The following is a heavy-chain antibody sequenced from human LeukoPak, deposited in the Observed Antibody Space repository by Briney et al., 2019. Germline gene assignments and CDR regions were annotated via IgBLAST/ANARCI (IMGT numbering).Heavy chain of an antibody. CDR2: IYFGGST. Sequence: NTSETLSLTCTVSGGSISSYYWSWIRQPPGQGLEWIGYIYFGGSTNYNPSLKIRVTISVDTSKNQFSLKLSSVTAADTAVYYCARHGNIVVLPATSKAFDIWGQGTMVTVSS. J-gene: IGHJ3*02. D-gene: IGHD2-2*01. V-gene: IGHV4-59*08. CDR1: GGSISSYY. CDR3: ARHGNIVVLPATSKAFDI.